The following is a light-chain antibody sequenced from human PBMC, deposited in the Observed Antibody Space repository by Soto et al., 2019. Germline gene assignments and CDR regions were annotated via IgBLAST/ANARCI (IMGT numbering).Light chain of an antibody. CDR1: QSVSSSY. J-gene: IGKJ2*01. CDR2: GAS. Sequence: EIVLTQSPGTLSLSPGERATLSCRASQSVSSSYLAWYQHKRGQAPRLLIYGASSRATGIPDRFSGSGSGTDFTLTISRLEPEDFAVYFCQLYGTSPRTFGQGTKLEIK. V-gene: IGKV3-20*01. CDR3: QLYGTSPRT.